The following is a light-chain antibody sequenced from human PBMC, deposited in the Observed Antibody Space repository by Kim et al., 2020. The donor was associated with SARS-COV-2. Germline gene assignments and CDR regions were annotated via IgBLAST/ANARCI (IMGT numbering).Light chain of an antibody. CDR3: QQYDNSRT. V-gene: IGKV3-20*01. J-gene: IGKJ1*01. CDR1: QTVSRNH. Sequence: LSPGERAPLSCRASQTVSRNHLAWYQQRPGQAPRLLIYGASTRATGIPDRFSGSGSGTDFTLTISRLEPEDFAVYYCQQYDNSRTFGQGTKVDIK. CDR2: GAS.